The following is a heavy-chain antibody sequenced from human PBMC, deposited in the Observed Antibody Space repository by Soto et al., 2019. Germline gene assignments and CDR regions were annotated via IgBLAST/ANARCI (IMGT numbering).Heavy chain of an antibody. CDR2: MDPNSGNT. V-gene: IGHV1-8*01. CDR1: GYTFTSYD. J-gene: IGHJ5*02. CDR3: ARGSKGSSWYAYWFDP. Sequence: QVQLVQSGAEVKKPGASVKVSCKASGYTFTSYDINWVRQATGQGLEWMGWMDPNSGNTGYAQKFQGRVTMTRNTSISTAYMELSSLRSEDTAVYYCARGSKGSSWYAYWFDPWGQGTLVTVSS. D-gene: IGHD6-13*01.